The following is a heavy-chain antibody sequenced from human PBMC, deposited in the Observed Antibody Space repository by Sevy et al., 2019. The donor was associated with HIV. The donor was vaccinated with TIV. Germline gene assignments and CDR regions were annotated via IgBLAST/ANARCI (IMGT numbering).Heavy chain of an antibody. J-gene: IGHJ4*02. CDR2: ISGSGGST. V-gene: IGHV3-23*01. CDR3: AIILEYSSSSPPDY. D-gene: IGHD6-6*01. CDR1: GFTFSSYA. Sequence: GGSLRLSCAASGFTFSSYAMSWVRQAPGKGLEWVSAISGSGGSTYYADSVKGRITISRDNSKNTLYLQMNSLRAEDTTVYYCAIILEYSSSSPPDYWGQGTLVTVSS.